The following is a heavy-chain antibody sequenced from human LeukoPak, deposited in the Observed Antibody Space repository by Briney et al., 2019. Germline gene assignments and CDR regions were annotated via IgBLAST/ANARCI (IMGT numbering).Heavy chain of an antibody. CDR3: AREGSMIVVVSDAFDI. D-gene: IGHD3-22*01. Sequence: SETLSLTCTVSGGSISSSSYYWGWIRQPPGKGLEWIGSIYYSGSTYYNPSLKSRVTISVDTSKNQFSLKLSSVTAADTAVYYCAREGSMIVVVSDAFDIWGQGTMVTVSS. CDR1: GGSISSSSYY. J-gene: IGHJ3*02. CDR2: IYYSGST. V-gene: IGHV4-39*07.